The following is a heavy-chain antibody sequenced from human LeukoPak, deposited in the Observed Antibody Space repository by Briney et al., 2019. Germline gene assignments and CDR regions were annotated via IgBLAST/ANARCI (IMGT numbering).Heavy chain of an antibody. Sequence: GGSLRLSCAASRFSFSNYAMHWVRQDSGRGLEWLAVISHDGINTYYADSVKGRFTISRDNSKNTLYLQLNSLRAEDTAVYYCAKDQVEMATTYYFNYWGQGTLVTVSS. D-gene: IGHD5-24*01. V-gene: IGHV3-30*18. CDR1: RFSFSNYA. CDR3: AKDQVEMATTYYFNY. CDR2: ISHDGINT. J-gene: IGHJ4*02.